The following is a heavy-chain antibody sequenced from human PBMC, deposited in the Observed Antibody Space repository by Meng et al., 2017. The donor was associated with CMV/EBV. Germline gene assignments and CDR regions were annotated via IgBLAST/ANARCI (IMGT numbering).Heavy chain of an antibody. Sequence: VSGGSITSSSYYWGWIRQPPGKGLEWIGSIYYSGSTYYNPSLKSRVTISVDTSKNQFSLKLSSVTAADTAVYYCARRYGSTNWFDPWGQGTLVTVSS. J-gene: IGHJ5*02. CDR2: IYYSGST. V-gene: IGHV4-39*07. CDR1: GGSITSSSYY. D-gene: IGHD4-17*01. CDR3: ARRYGSTNWFDP.